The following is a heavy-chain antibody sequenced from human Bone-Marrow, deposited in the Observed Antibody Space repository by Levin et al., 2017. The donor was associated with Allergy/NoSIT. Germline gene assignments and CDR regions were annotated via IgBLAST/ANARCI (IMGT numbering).Heavy chain of an antibody. Sequence: SETLSLTCAVSGGSISSSNWWSWVRQPPGKGLEWIGEIYHSGSTNYNPSLKSRVTISVDKSKNQFSLKLSSVTAADTAVYYCARGTTGTTWPKYFDYWGQGTLVTVSS. J-gene: IGHJ4*02. D-gene: IGHD1-1*01. CDR2: IYHSGST. CDR1: GGSISSSNW. CDR3: ARGTTGTTWPKYFDY. V-gene: IGHV4-4*02.